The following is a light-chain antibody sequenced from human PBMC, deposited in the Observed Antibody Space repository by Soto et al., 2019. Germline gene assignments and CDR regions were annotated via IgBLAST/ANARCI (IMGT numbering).Light chain of an antibody. CDR3: CSHVGGGIHV. Sequence: QSALTQAASVSGSPGQSITISCIGSISDVGNYNLVSWYQHKPGKAPRLIIYEVSKWPSGVSNRFSGSKSGNTASLTISGLQAEDEADYYCCSHVGGGIHVFGTGTKLTVL. V-gene: IGLV2-23*02. CDR2: EVS. CDR1: ISDVGNYNL. J-gene: IGLJ1*01.